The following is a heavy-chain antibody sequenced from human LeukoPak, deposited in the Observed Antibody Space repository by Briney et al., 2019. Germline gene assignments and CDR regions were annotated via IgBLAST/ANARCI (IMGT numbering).Heavy chain of an antibody. CDR1: GYTFTSYG. J-gene: IGHJ4*02. D-gene: IGHD6-13*01. Sequence: GASVRVSCKASGYTFTSYGIGWVRQAPGQGLEWMGWINPNSGGTNYAQKFQGRVTMTRDTSISTAYMEPSRLRSDDTAVYYCARGPHSSSWYYFDYWGQGTLVTVSS. V-gene: IGHV1-2*02. CDR2: INPNSGGT. CDR3: ARGPHSSSWYYFDY.